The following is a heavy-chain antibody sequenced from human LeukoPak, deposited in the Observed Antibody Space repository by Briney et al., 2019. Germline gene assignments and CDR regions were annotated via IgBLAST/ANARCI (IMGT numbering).Heavy chain of an antibody. Sequence: GASVKVSCKASGYTFTGYYMHWVRQAPGQGLEWMGWINPNSGGTNYAQKFQGRVTMTRDTSISTAYMELSRLRSDDTAVYYCARDLYIAARPNYDAFDIWGQGTMVTVSS. CDR3: ARDLYIAARPNYDAFDI. CDR2: INPNSGGT. CDR1: GYTFTGYY. J-gene: IGHJ3*02. D-gene: IGHD6-6*01. V-gene: IGHV1-2*02.